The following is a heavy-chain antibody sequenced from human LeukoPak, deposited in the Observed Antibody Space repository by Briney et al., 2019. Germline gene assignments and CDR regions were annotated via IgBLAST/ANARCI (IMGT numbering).Heavy chain of an antibody. V-gene: IGHV4-39*07. CDR2: IYYSGST. Sequence: SETLSRTCTVSGGSISSSSYYWGWIRQPPGKGLEWIGSIYYSGSTYYNPSLKSRVTISVDTSKNQFSLKLSSVTAADTAVYYCAPGGDWNDVPFDYWGQGTLVTVSS. J-gene: IGHJ4*02. D-gene: IGHD1-1*01. CDR3: APGGDWNDVPFDY. CDR1: GGSISSSSYY.